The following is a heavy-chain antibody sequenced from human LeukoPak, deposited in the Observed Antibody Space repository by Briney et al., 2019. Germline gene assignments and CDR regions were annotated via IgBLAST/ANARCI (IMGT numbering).Heavy chain of an antibody. V-gene: IGHV4-59*11. Sequence: SETLSLTCTVSGGSISSHYWSWIRQPPGKGLEWIGYIYYSGSTNYNPSLKSRVTISVDTSKNQFSLKLSSVTAADTAVYYCAREMATIHYFDYWGQGTLVTVSS. CDR1: GGSISSHY. D-gene: IGHD5-12*01. CDR2: IYYSGST. CDR3: AREMATIHYFDY. J-gene: IGHJ4*02.